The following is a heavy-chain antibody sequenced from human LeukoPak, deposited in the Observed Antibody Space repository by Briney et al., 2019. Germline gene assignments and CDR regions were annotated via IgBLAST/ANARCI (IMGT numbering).Heavy chain of an antibody. CDR3: ARARTMITFGGIRHAFDI. D-gene: IGHD3-16*01. J-gene: IGHJ3*02. CDR2: IIPILGIA. V-gene: IGHV1-69*04. Sequence: GASVKVSRKASGGTFSSYAISWVRQAPGQGLEWMGRIIPILGIANYAQKFQGRVTITADKSTSTAYMEPSSLRSEDTAVYYCARARTMITFGGIRHAFDIWGQGTLVTVSS. CDR1: GGTFSSYA.